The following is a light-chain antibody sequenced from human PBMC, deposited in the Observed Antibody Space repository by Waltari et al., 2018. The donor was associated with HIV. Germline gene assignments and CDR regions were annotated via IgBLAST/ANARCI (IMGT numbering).Light chain of an antibody. CDR1: SSNIVTNY. CDR2: HTN. V-gene: IGLV1-47*01. Sequence: QSVLTPPPSASGTPGQRVTISCSGSSSNIVTNYVSWYKQFPGTAPELVVYHTNQRPLGVPDRFSGSKSGTSASLAISGLRSEDEADYYCAAWDDSLSAWLFGGGTRLNVL. J-gene: IGLJ2*01. CDR3: AAWDDSLSAWL.